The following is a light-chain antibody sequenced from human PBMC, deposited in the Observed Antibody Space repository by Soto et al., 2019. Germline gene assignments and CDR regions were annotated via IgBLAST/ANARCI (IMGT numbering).Light chain of an antibody. CDR2: ANT. V-gene: IGLV1-40*01. CDR1: XXXXXXGYD. J-gene: IGLJ3*02. Sequence: QSVLTQPPSVSGAPGQRVTXXXTXXXXXXXXGYDVHWYQQLPGTAPKLLIYANTNRPSGVPDRFSGSKSGTSASLAITGLQAEDEADYYCQSYDSSLSGSNWVFGGGTKVTVL. CDR3: QSYDSSLSGSNWV.